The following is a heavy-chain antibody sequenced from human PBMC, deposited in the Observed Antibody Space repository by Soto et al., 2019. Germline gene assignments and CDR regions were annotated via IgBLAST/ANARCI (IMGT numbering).Heavy chain of an antibody. CDR3: ARGVGYCSSTSCSLDGYYYYMDV. Sequence: SETLSLTCAVYGGSFSGYYWSWIRQPPGKGLEWIGEINHSGSTNYNPSLKSRVTISVDTSKNQFSLKLSSVTAADTAVYYCARGVGYCSSTSCSLDGYYYYMDVWGKGTTVTVSS. CDR1: GGSFSGYY. J-gene: IGHJ6*03. D-gene: IGHD2-2*01. V-gene: IGHV4-34*01. CDR2: INHSGST.